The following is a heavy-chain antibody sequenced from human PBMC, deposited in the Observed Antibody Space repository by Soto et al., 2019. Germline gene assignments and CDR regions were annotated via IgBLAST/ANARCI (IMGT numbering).Heavy chain of an antibody. V-gene: IGHV3-23*01. CDR2: ISGNDGYT. CDR3: AKGKANTVFGVDTLFDY. J-gene: IGHJ4*02. Sequence: PGGSLRLSCAASGFTFSSYAMTWVRQAPGKGLEWVSTISGNDGYTYYSDSVRGRFTISRDNSKKMLYLQMDSLRADDTGVFYCAKGKANTVFGVDTLFDYWGQGTQVTVSS. CDR1: GFTFSSYA. D-gene: IGHD3-3*01.